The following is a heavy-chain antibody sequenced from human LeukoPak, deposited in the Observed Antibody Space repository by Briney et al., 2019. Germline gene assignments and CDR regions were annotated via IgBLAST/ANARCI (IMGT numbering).Heavy chain of an antibody. CDR2: VHYSGST. V-gene: IGHV4-59*08. CDR3: ARAIVGATTAFDY. D-gene: IGHD1-26*01. CDR1: GGSISSYY. Sequence: PSETLSLTCAVSGGSISSYYWDWIRQPPGKGLEWLGYVHYSGSTSYSPSLRSRVTISIDTSKNQFSLELSSVTAADTAVYYCARAIVGATTAFDYWGQGTLVTVSS. J-gene: IGHJ4*02.